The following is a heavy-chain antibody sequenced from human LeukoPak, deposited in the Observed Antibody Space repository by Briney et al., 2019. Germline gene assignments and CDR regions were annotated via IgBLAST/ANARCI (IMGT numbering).Heavy chain of an antibody. CDR1: GFTFSNSA. V-gene: IGHV3-23*01. CDR3: AKDGSWGDYYFYFYIDV. J-gene: IGHJ6*03. CDR2: VSASGHYT. Sequence: PGGSLRLSCEASGFTFSNSAMGCVRQAPGKGMEWVSGVSASGHYTYYADSAKGRFTISRDNSKNTLYLQMNSLRAEDTALYYCAKDGSWGDYYFYFYIDVWGKGTTVTVSS. D-gene: IGHD3-16*01.